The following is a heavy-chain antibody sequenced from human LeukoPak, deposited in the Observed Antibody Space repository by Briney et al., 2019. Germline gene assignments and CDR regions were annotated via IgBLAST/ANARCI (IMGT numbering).Heavy chain of an antibody. CDR3: ARPYSSSSGDAFDI. CDR1: GGSISSSSYY. D-gene: IGHD6-6*01. Sequence: PSETLSLTCTVSGGSISSSSYYWGWIRQPPGKGLEWIGSIYYSGSTYYNPSLKSRVTISVDTSKNQFSLKLSSVTAADTAVYYCARPYSSSSGDAFDIWGQGTMVTVSS. CDR2: IYYSGST. V-gene: IGHV4-39*01. J-gene: IGHJ3*02.